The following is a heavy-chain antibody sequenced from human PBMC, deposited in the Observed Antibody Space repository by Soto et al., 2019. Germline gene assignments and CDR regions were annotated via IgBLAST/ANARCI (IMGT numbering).Heavy chain of an antibody. J-gene: IGHJ4*02. CDR3: ARQYYDSSGYYPVD. D-gene: IGHD3-22*01. Sequence: GESLNISCKSSGYSFTIYWIGWVRQMPGKGLEWMGIIYPGDSDTRYSPSFQGQVTISADKSISTAYLQWSSLKASDTAMYYCARQYYDSSGYYPVDWGRGTLVTVSS. CDR2: IYPGDSDT. V-gene: IGHV5-51*01. CDR1: GYSFTIYW.